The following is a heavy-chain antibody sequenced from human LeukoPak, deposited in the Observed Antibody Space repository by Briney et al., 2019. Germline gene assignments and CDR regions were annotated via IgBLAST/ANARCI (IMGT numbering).Heavy chain of an antibody. D-gene: IGHD2-2*01. V-gene: IGHV3-9*01. CDR1: GFTFDDYA. J-gene: IGHJ4*02. Sequence: PGGSLRLSCAASGFTFDDYAMHWVRQAPGKGLEWVSGISWNSGSIGYADSVKGRFTTSRDNAKNSLYLQMNSLRAEDTAVYYCAKGGGYCSSTSCSLFDYWGQGTLVTVSS. CDR3: AKGGGYCSSTSCSLFDY. CDR2: ISWNSGSI.